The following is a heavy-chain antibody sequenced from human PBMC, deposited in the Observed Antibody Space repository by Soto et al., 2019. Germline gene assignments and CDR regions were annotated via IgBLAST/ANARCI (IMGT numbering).Heavy chain of an antibody. CDR2: INGRGNYK. V-gene: IGHV3-21*01. CDR3: VREDGKVGTNSAFDY. D-gene: IGHD1-26*01. CDR1: GFTFSTYT. Sequence: EVQVVESGGDLVKPGGSLRLSCASSGFTFSTYTMNWVRQAPGKGLEWVSSINGRGNYKYYAESVKGRFTISRDNAKNSLYLQMDRLRAEDTALYYCVREDGKVGTNSAFDYWGLGALVTVSS. J-gene: IGHJ4*02.